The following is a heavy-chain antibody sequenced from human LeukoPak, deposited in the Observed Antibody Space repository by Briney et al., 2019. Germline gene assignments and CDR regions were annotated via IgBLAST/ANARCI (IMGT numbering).Heavy chain of an antibody. CDR3: AREIGPIQLHLWGSAFDY. D-gene: IGHD5-18*01. J-gene: IGHJ4*02. CDR1: GGTFSSYA. CDR2: IIPIFGTA. Sequence: ASVKVSCKASGGTFSSYAIGWVRQAPGQGLEWMGGIIPIFGTANYAQKFQGRVTITADESTSTAYMELSSLRSEDTAVYYCAREIGPIQLHLWGSAFDYWGQGTLVTVSS. V-gene: IGHV1-69*13.